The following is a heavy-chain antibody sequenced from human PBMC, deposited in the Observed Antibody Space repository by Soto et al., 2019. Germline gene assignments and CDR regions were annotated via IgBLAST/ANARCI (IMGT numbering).Heavy chain of an antibody. V-gene: IGHV3-23*01. CDR1: GFTSSSYA. CDR2: ISGSGGST. D-gene: IGHD6-6*01. CDR3: AKEAAARQYTYYYYYYGMDV. Sequence: HPGGSLRLSCAASGFTSSSYAMSWVRQAPGKGLEWVSAISGSGGSTYYADSVKGRFTISRDNSKNTLYLQMNSLRAEDTAVYYCAKEAAARQYTYYYYYYGMDVWGQGTTVTVSS. J-gene: IGHJ6*02.